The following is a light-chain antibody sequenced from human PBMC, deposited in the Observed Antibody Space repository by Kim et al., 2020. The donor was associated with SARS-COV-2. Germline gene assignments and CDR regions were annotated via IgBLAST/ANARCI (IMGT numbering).Light chain of an antibody. V-gene: IGKV3-20*01. CDR3: QQYGGSPMYT. CDR1: QSVGSNY. Sequence: EIVLTQSPGTLSLSPGERATLSCRASQSVGSNYLAWYQQKPGQAPRLLMYGGSTRATGIPDRFSASGSGTDFTLTISRLEPEDVAVYYCQQYGGSPMYTFGRGTKVDIK. CDR2: GGS. J-gene: IGKJ2*01.